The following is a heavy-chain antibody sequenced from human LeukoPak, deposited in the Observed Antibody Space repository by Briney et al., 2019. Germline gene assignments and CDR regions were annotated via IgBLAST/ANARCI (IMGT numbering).Heavy chain of an antibody. CDR3: AKLAHIVVVTSAIRFDS. J-gene: IGHJ5*01. V-gene: IGHV3-23*01. CDR2: ISGSGGST. Sequence: GGSLRLSCAASGFTFSSYAMSWVRQAPGKGLEWVSAISGSGGSTYYADSAKGRFTISRDNSKNTLYLQMNSLRAEDTAVYYCAKLAHIVVVTSAIRFDSWGQGTLVTVSS. D-gene: IGHD2-2*01. CDR1: GFTFSSYA.